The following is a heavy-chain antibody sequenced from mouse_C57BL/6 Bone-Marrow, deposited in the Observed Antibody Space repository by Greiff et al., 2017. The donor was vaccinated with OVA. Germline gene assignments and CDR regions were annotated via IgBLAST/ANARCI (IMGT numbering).Heavy chain of an antibody. V-gene: IGHV1-81*01. CDR2: IYPRSGNT. J-gene: IGHJ1*03. CDR3: ARKVITTVVAPSYWYFDV. D-gene: IGHD1-1*01. Sequence: QVQLQQSGAELARPGASVKLSCKASGYTFTSYGISWVKQRTGQGLEWIGEIYPRSGNTYYNEKFKGKATLTADKSSSTAYMELRSLTSEDSAVYFWARKVITTVVAPSYWYFDVWGTGTTVTVSS. CDR1: GYTFTSYG.